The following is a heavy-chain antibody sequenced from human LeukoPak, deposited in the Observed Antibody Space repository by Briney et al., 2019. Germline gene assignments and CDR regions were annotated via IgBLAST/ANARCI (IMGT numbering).Heavy chain of an antibody. Sequence: ALVKVSCKASGYTFTSYGISWVRQAPGQGLEWMGWISAYNGNTNYAQKLQGRVTMTTDTSTSTAYMELRSLRSDDTAVYYCARTYYDILTGYYSHFDYWGQGTLVTVSS. CDR2: ISAYNGNT. CDR3: ARTYYDILTGYYSHFDY. J-gene: IGHJ4*02. V-gene: IGHV1-18*01. D-gene: IGHD3-9*01. CDR1: GYTFTSYG.